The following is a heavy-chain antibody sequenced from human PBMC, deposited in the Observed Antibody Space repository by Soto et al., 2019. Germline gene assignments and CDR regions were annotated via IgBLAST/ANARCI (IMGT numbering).Heavy chain of an antibody. J-gene: IGHJ4*02. CDR2: IFSSGST. Sequence: SETLSLTCTVSGGSINTFDWSWVRKHAGKGLEWIGRIFSSGSTSFNPSLESRVAMSVDTSKNHFSLNLSSVTAADMAVYYCAREGSYSAYNFAHGIQLWSFDFWGQGALVTVSS. CDR1: GGSINTFD. CDR3: AREGSYSAYNFAHGIQLWSFDF. D-gene: IGHD5-12*01. V-gene: IGHV4-4*07.